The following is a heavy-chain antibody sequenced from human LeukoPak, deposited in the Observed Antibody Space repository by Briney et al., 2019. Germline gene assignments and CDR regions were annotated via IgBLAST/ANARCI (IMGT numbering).Heavy chain of an antibody. Sequence: SETLSLTCTVSGGSISSNYWSWIRQPPGKGLEWIGYIYHSGSTNYNPSLKSRVTISVDTSKNQFSLMLRSVTAADTAVYYCARYSAPVTCIDYWGQGTLVTVSS. D-gene: IGHD4-17*01. CDR1: GGSISSNY. CDR2: IYHSGST. CDR3: ARYSAPVTCIDY. V-gene: IGHV4-59*01. J-gene: IGHJ4*02.